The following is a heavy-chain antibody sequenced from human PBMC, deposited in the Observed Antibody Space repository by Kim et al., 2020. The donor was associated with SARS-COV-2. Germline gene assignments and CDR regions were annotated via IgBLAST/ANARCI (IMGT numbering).Heavy chain of an antibody. D-gene: IGHD3-3*01. CDR3: ASLESDFWNGYYWF. J-gene: IGHJ5*01. V-gene: IGHV4-39*02. CDR1: GGSISSSTHY. Sequence: SETLSLTCTVSGGSISSSTHYWGWIRQPPGKGLEWIGSIYYSGSTFYNPSLKSRVTISVDTSRNHFSLKLPSVTVADTAVYYCASLESDFWNGYYWF. CDR2: IYYSGST.